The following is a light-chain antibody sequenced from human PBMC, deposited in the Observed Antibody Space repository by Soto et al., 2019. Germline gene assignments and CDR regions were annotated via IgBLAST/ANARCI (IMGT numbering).Light chain of an antibody. V-gene: IGLV2-14*01. CDR3: SSYTSDSTWV. J-gene: IGLJ3*02. CDR1: SRDVGGYNY. Sequence: QSVLTQPASVSGSPGQSITIPCTGTSRDVGGYNYVSWYQHHPGKAPKLMIYEVSNRPSGVSNRFSGSKSGNTASLTISGLQAEDEADYYCSSYTSDSTWVFGGGTKLTVL. CDR2: EVS.